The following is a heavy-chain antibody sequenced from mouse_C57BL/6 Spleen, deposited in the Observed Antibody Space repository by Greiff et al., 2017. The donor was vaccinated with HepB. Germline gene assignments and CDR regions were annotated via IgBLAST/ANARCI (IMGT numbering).Heavy chain of an antibody. CDR3: ARKGLPDAMDY. CDR2: IDPSDSYT. D-gene: IGHD2-4*01. V-gene: IGHV1-50*01. CDR1: GYTFTSYW. Sequence: VQLQQPGAELVKPGASVKLSCKASGYTFTSYWMQWVKQRPGQGLEWIGEIDPSDSYTNYNQKFKGKATLTVDTSSSTAYMQLSSLTSEDSAVYYCARKGLPDAMDYWGQGTSVTVSS. J-gene: IGHJ4*01.